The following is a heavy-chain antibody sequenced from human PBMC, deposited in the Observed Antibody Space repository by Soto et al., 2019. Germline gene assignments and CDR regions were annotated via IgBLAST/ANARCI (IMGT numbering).Heavy chain of an antibody. CDR2: ISVRGDT. V-gene: IGHV3-23*01. CDR3: ARETGWQASDHGFDP. D-gene: IGHD2-8*01. CDR1: GFTFSNYA. Sequence: GGSLRLSCAASGFTFSNYAMSWVRQAPGKGLEWVSAISVRGDTYYAHSVKGRFTISRDNSKNTVYVQMDSLRVEDTALYFCARETGWQASDHGFDPWGQGTLVTVSS. J-gene: IGHJ5*02.